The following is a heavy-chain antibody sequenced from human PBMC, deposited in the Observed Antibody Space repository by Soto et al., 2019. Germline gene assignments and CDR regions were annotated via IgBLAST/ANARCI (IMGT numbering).Heavy chain of an antibody. CDR3: ARSYYDSTGFAVDP. CDR1: GGSISSGGYY. V-gene: IGHV4-31*03. CDR2: IYYSGST. Sequence: SETLSLTCTVSGGSISSGGYYWSWIRQHPGKGLEWIGYIYYSGSTYYNPPLKSRVTISVETSKNQFSMKLTSVTASDTAVYYCARSYYDSTGFAVDPWGQGTLVTVSS. J-gene: IGHJ5*02. D-gene: IGHD3-22*01.